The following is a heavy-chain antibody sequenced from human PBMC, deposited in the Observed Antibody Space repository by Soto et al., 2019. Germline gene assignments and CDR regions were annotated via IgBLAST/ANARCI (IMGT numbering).Heavy chain of an antibody. V-gene: IGHV3-33*01. D-gene: IGHD6-19*01. CDR3: ARDPIAVAGPGYGMDV. J-gene: IGHJ6*02. CDR1: GFTFSSYG. CDR2: IWYDGSNK. Sequence: LRLSCAASGFTFSSYGMQWVRQAPGKGLEWVAVIWYDGSNKYYADSVKGRFTISRDNSKNTLYLQMNSLRAEDTAVYYCARDPIAVAGPGYGMDVWGQGTTVTVSS.